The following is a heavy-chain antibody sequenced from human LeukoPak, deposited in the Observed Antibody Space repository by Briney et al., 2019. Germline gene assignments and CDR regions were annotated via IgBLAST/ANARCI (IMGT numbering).Heavy chain of an antibody. V-gene: IGHV1-69*05. CDR2: IIPIFGTA. J-gene: IGHJ4*02. Sequence: SVKVSCKASGGTFISYAISWVRQAPGQGLEWMGRIIPIFGTANYARKFQGRVTITTDESTSTAYMELSSLRSEDTAVYYCASSQYSSGWSTSLAFDYWGQGTLVTVSS. CDR3: ASSQYSSGWSTSLAFDY. D-gene: IGHD6-19*01. CDR1: GGTFISYA.